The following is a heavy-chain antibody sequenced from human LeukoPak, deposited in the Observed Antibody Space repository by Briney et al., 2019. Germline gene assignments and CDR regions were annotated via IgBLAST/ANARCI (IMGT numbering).Heavy chain of an antibody. D-gene: IGHD6-6*01. J-gene: IGHJ4*02. CDR3: AKSSIAARPRYFDY. CDR1: GFTFSRYA. V-gene: IGHV3-23*01. Sequence: PGGSLRLSCAASGFTFSRYAMTWVGHSSGKGLDWVSAISGGGGSTYYADSVKGRFTISRDNSKNTLYLQMNSLRAEDTAVYYCAKSSIAARPRYFDYWGQGTLVTVSS. CDR2: ISGGGGST.